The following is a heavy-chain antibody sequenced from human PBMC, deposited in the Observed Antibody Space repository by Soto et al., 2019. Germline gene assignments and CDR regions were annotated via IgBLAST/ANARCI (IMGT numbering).Heavy chain of an antibody. J-gene: IGHJ3*02. D-gene: IGHD2-15*01. CDR1: GGSISSGGYY. CDR2: IYYSGST. V-gene: IGHV4-31*03. Sequence: SETLSLTCTVSGGSISSGGYYWSWIRQHPGKGLEWIGYIYYSGSTYYNPSLKSRVTISVDTSKNQFSLKLSSVTAADTAVYYCAREGRYCSGGSCLSASMYAFDIWGQGTMVTVSS. CDR3: AREGRYCSGGSCLSASMYAFDI.